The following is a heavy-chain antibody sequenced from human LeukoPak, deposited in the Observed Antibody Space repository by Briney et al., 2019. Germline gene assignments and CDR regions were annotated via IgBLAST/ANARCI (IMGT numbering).Heavy chain of an antibody. D-gene: IGHD1-26*01. Sequence: PGGSLGLSCVASGFTFTNYGMMWVRQAPGKGLVWVSYINNDGRSTTYADSVKGRFTISRDNAKNTLYLQTNSLRAEDTAMYYCARNYNGMSYWGQGTLVIVSS. CDR2: INNDGRST. CDR1: GFTFTNYG. CDR3: ARNYNGMSY. V-gene: IGHV3-74*01. J-gene: IGHJ4*02.